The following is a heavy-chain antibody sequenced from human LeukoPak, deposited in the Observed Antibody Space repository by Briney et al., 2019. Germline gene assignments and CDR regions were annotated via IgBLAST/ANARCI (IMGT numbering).Heavy chain of an antibody. CDR2: ISSSSSTI. CDR1: GFTFSSYS. D-gene: IGHD3-22*01. Sequence: GGSLGLSCAASGFTFSSYSMNWVRQAPGKGLEWVSYISSSSSTIYYADSVKGLFTISRENAKNSLYLQMNTRRSEDTAVYYCARTLIVVVTDVGFDYWGQGTLVTVSS. J-gene: IGHJ4*02. CDR3: ARTLIVVVTDVGFDY. V-gene: IGHV3-48*04.